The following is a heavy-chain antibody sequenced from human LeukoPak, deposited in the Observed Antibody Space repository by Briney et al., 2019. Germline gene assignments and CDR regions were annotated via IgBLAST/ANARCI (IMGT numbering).Heavy chain of an antibody. CDR2: IWYDGSNK. D-gene: IGHD3-22*01. Sequence: GGSLRLSCAASGFTFSSYGMHWVRQAPGKGLEWVAVIWYDGSNKYYADSVKGRFTISRDNSKNTLYLQMNSLRAEDTAVYYCAREARKYYDSSGFEPSFDYWGQGTLVTVSS. J-gene: IGHJ4*02. V-gene: IGHV3-33*01. CDR1: GFTFSSYG. CDR3: AREARKYYDSSGFEPSFDY.